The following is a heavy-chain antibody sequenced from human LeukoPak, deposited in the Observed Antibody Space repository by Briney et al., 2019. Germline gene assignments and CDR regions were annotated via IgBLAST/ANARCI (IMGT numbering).Heavy chain of an antibody. D-gene: IGHD2-21*01. CDR2: IIPIFGTA. J-gene: IGHJ5*02. CDR1: GGTFSSYA. V-gene: IGHV1-69*05. Sequence: ASVKVSCKASGGTFSSYAISWVRQAPGQGLEWMGGIIPIFGTANYAQKFQGRVTITTDESTSTAYMELSSLRSEDTAVYYCARGIANSGGDSNWFDPWGQGTLVTVSS. CDR3: ARGIANSGGDSNWFDP.